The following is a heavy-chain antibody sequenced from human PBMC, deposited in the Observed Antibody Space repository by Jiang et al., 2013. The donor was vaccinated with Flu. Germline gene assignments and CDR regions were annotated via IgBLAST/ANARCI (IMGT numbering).Heavy chain of an antibody. J-gene: IGHJ4*02. CDR2: TYYSGST. D-gene: IGHD6-19*01. CDR3: ARSYSSNGWYLFDY. Sequence: SGPGLVKPSETLSLTCTVSGGSISTYYWSWVRQPPGKGLEWIGDTYYSGSTNYNPSLKSRVTISVDRSKNQFSLRLNSVTAADTAVYYCARSYSSNGWYLFDYWGQGTLVTVSS. V-gene: IGHV4-59*01. CDR1: GGSISTYY.